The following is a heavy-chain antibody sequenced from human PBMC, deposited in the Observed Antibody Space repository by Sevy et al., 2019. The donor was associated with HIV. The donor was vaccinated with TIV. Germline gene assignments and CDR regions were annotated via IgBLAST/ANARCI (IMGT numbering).Heavy chain of an antibody. D-gene: IGHD2-2*01. J-gene: IGHJ6*02. CDR3: SRVPPPRVCSSASCYEGDYYYYGMDV. Sequence: GGSLRLSCTTSGFTFGDYGMSWFRQAPGKGLEWIGFIRSKPYGGATEYAASVKGRFTISRDDSKSIASLQMSSLKTEDTAVYYCSRVPPPRVCSSASCYEGDYYYYGMDVWGQGTTVTVSS. V-gene: IGHV3-49*03. CDR1: GFTFGDYG. CDR2: IRSKPYGGAT.